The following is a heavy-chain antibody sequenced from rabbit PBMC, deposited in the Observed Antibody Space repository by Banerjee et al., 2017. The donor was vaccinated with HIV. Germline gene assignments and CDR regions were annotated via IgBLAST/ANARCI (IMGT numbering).Heavy chain of an antibody. CDR3: GRDRDGDAGYGSLAL. V-gene: IGHV1S43*01. D-gene: IGHD6-1*01. J-gene: IGHJ4*01. CDR1: GIDFSSYA. CDR2: IYTDSDGT. Sequence: QEQLVESGGGLVTLGGSLKLSCMASGIDFSSYAISWVRQAPGKGLEWIGCIYTDSDGTWYASWVNGRFTISRSTSLNTVDLKMTSLTAADTATYFCGRDRDGDAGYGSLALWGPGTLVTVS.